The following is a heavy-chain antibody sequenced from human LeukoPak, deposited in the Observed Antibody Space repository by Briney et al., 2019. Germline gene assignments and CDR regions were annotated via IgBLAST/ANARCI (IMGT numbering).Heavy chain of an antibody. D-gene: IGHD3-9*01. V-gene: IGHV3-74*01. Sequence: GGSLRLSCAASGFTCSSYWMHWVRQAPGKGLVWVSRINSDGSSTSYADSVKGRFTISRDNAKNTLYLQMNSLRAEDTAVYYCARDRGYDILTNWGQGALVTVSS. J-gene: IGHJ4*02. CDR1: GFTCSSYW. CDR3: ARDRGYDILTN. CDR2: INSDGSST.